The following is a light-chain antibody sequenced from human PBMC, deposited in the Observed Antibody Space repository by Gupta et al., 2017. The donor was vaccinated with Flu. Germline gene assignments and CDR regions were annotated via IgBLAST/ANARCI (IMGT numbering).Light chain of an antibody. Sequence: EIVLTQSPATLSLSPGERANLSCRASQSVSSYLAWYQQKPGQAPRLLIYDASNRATGIPARFSGSGSGTDFTLTISSLEPEDFAVYYCQQRSNRLTFGGGTKVEIK. CDR1: QSVSSY. CDR2: DAS. CDR3: QQRSNRLT. V-gene: IGKV3-11*01. J-gene: IGKJ4*01.